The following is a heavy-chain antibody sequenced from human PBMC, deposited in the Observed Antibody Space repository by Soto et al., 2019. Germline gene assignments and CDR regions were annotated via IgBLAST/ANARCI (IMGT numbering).Heavy chain of an antibody. V-gene: IGHV4-61*01. Sequence: TLSLTCTVSGGSVSSGSYYWSWIRQPPGKGLEWIGYIYYSGSTNYNPSLKSRVTISVDTSKNQFSLKLSSVTAADTAVYYCAGAISSSPGWFDPWGQGTLVTAPQ. D-gene: IGHD6-6*01. CDR1: GGSVSSGSYY. J-gene: IGHJ5*02. CDR2: IYYSGST. CDR3: AGAISSSPGWFDP.